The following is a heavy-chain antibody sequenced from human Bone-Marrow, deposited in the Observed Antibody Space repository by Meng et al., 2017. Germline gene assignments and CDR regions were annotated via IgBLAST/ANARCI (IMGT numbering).Heavy chain of an antibody. CDR2: IYWNDDK. V-gene: IGHV2-5*01. CDR3: AHDSYIAAADWFDP. D-gene: IGHD6-13*01. Sequence: QIPFKESAPTLVKPTQTLTLTCTFSGFSLSTSGVGVGWIRQPPGKALEWLALIYWNDDKRYSPSLKSRLTITKDTSKNQVVLTMTNMDPVDTATYYCAHDSYIAAADWFDPWGQGTLVTVAS. CDR1: GFSLSTSGVG. J-gene: IGHJ5*02.